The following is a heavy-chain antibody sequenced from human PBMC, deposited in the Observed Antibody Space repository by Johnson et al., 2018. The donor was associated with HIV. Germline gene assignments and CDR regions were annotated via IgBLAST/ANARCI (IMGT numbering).Heavy chain of an antibody. Sequence: VQLVESGGGLVQPGGSLRLSCAASGFTFSSYDMSWFRQAPGRWLECVSIIYSDGNTYYADSVKGRFTISRDISKNTLSLQMNSLRAGDTAVYYCARGRDSSGFNDAFDIWGQGTMVTVSS. J-gene: IGHJ3*02. CDR2: IYSDGNT. V-gene: IGHV3-66*01. CDR3: ARGRDSSGFNDAFDI. CDR1: GFTFSSYD. D-gene: IGHD3-22*01.